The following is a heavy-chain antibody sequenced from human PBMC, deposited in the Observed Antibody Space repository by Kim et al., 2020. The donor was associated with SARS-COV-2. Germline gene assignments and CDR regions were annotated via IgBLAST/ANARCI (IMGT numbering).Heavy chain of an antibody. J-gene: IGHJ5*01. Sequence: ASVKVSCKASGYTFTGYYMHWVRQAPGQGREWMGWINPNSGGTNYAQKFQGRVTMTRDTSISTPYMELSRLRADDTAGYYCSRAYYYDGSGYSWGQGTLV. D-gene: IGHD3-22*01. V-gene: IGHV1-2*02. CDR3: SRAYYYDGSGYS. CDR2: INPNSGGT. CDR1: GYTFTGYY.